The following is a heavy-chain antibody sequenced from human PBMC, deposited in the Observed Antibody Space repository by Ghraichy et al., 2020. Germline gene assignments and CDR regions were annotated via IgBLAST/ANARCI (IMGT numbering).Heavy chain of an antibody. J-gene: IGHJ5*02. V-gene: IGHV3-7*01. Sequence: SCAASGFTYSDYLMSWVRQAPGKGLEWVATINQDGSEKFYVDSVKGRFAISRDNARTSLFLQMNSLRAEDTAVYYCARDAGLSWFDPWGQGTLVTVSS. D-gene: IGHD2/OR15-2a*01. CDR2: INQDGSEK. CDR1: GFTYSDYL. CDR3: ARDAGLSWFDP.